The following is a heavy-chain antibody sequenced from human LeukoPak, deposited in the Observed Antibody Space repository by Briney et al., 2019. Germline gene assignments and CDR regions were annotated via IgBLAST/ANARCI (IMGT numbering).Heavy chain of an antibody. CDR3: ARAPDPNSSGWYYFDD. J-gene: IGHJ4*02. CDR2: IYYSGTS. D-gene: IGHD6-19*01. CDR1: GDSIASGSYF. V-gene: IGHV4-39*01. Sequence: SETLSLTCTVSGDSIASGSYFWGWIRQPPGKGLEWIGSIYYSGTSYCNPSLKSRVTISVDTSKSQFSLQLSSVTAADTAVYYCARAPDPNSSGWYYFDDWGQGTLVTVSS.